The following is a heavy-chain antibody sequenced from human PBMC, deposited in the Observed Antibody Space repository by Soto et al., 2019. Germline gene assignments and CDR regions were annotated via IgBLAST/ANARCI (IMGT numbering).Heavy chain of an antibody. Sequence: PSETLSLTCAVSGGSISNGGYSWSWIRQPPGKGLEWIGYMYHSGSTYYNPSLKSRVTISIDRSKNQFSLKLSSVTAADTAVYYCARVPAYWGQGFLVTVSS. J-gene: IGHJ4*02. D-gene: IGHD2-2*01. CDR1: GGSISNGGYS. CDR3: ARVPAY. CDR2: MYHSGST. V-gene: IGHV4-30-2*01.